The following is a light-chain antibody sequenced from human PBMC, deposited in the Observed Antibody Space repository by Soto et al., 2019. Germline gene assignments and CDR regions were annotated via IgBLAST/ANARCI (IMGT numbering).Light chain of an antibody. Sequence: QSALTQPPSASGSPGQSVTISCAGASSDVGGYNYVSWYQQHPGKAPKLMIYEVSKRPSGVPDRFSGSKSGNTASLTVSGLQLEDEADYYCSSYAASNDLGVFGTGTKVTVL. CDR2: EVS. CDR1: SSDVGGYNY. CDR3: SSYAASNDLGV. J-gene: IGLJ1*01. V-gene: IGLV2-8*01.